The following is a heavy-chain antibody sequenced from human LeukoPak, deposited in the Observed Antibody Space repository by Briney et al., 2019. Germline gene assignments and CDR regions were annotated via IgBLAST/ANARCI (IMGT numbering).Heavy chain of an antibody. J-gene: IGHJ4*02. CDR3: ARSLKAGGDF. D-gene: IGHD1-26*01. Sequence: GASVKVSCKTSGYTFNDHYIYWVRQAPGPRLEWMGRIEPSSGGTNYAQKFQGRVTLTRDTSIRTAYMDLKRLTSDDTATYYCARSLKAGGDFWGQGTLVTVSS. V-gene: IGHV1-2*06. CDR1: GYTFNDHY. CDR2: IEPSSGGT.